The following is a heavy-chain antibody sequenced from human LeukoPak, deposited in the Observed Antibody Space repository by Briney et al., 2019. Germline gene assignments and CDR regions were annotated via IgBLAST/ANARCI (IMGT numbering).Heavy chain of an antibody. Sequence: WETLSLTCAVYGGSFSGYYWSWIRQPPGKGLEWIGEINHSGSTNYNPSLKSRVTISVDTSKNQFSLKLSSVTAADTAVYYCARGSGWGYYYYMDVWGKGTTVTVSS. J-gene: IGHJ6*03. D-gene: IGHD3-10*01. CDR3: ARGSGWGYYYYMDV. CDR1: GGSFSGYY. V-gene: IGHV4-34*01. CDR2: INHSGST.